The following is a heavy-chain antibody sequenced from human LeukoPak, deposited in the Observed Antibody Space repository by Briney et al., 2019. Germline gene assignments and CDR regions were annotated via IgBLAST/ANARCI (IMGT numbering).Heavy chain of an antibody. CDR2: IIPILGIA. J-gene: IGHJ4*02. D-gene: IGHD6-19*01. CDR3: ASSSRAEYSSGWYNGPDYFDY. CDR1: GGTFSSYA. V-gene: IGHV1-69*04. Sequence: SVKVSCKASGGTFSSYAISWVRQAPGQGLEWMGRIIPILGIANYAQKFQGRVTITADKSTSTAYMELSSLRSEDTAVYYCASSSRAEYSSGWYNGPDYFDYWGRGTLVTVSS.